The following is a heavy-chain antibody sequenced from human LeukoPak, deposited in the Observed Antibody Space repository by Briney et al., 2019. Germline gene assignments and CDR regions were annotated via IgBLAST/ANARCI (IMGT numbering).Heavy chain of an antibody. Sequence: PGGSLRLSCAASGFTFSSYGMHWVRQAPGKGLEWVAVISYDGSNKYYADSVKGRFTISRDNSKNTLYLEMNSLRTEDTAVYYCVRDARGSLDYWGQGTLVTVSS. CDR2: ISYDGSNK. CDR3: VRDARGSLDY. J-gene: IGHJ4*02. V-gene: IGHV3-30*03. CDR1: GFTFSSYG.